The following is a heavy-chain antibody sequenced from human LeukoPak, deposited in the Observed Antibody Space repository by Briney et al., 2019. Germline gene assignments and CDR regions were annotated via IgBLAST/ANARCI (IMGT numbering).Heavy chain of an antibody. V-gene: IGHV3-7*01. J-gene: IGHJ4*02. CDR1: GFTFSSHS. Sequence: GGSLRLSCAASGFTFSSHSMSWVRQAPGKGLEWVANINQDGNEIHYVDSVEGRITISRDNAKNALSLQLNSLRAGDTAVYYCVRGSGWFYYWGQGTLVTVSS. CDR2: INQDGNEI. D-gene: IGHD6-19*01. CDR3: VRGSGWFYY.